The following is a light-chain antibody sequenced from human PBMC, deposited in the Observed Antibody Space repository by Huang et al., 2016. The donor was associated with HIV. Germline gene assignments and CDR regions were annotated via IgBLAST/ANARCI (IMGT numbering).Light chain of an antibody. CDR1: QGVSSY. CDR2: AAS. Sequence: DIQMTQSPSSLSASVGDRVTLTCRASQGVSSYLNWYQQKPGKAPKLLIYAASSLQSGVPSRFSGSGSGTDVTLTISSLQPEDFATYYCQQSYRYPFTFGPGTKVDI. CDR3: QQSYRYPFT. J-gene: IGKJ3*01. V-gene: IGKV1-39*01.